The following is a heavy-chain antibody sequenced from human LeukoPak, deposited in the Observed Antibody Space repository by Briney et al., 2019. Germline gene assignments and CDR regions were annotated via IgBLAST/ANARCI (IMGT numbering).Heavy chain of an antibody. J-gene: IGHJ4*02. CDR3: TRAGRYYDPFDY. Sequence: HPGGSLRLSCAASGFTFSGSAMHWVRQASGKGLEWVGRIRSKANSYATAYAASVKGRFTISRDDSKNTAYLQMNSLKTEDTAVYYCTRAGRYYDPFDYWGQGTLVTVSS. CDR2: IRSKANSYAT. V-gene: IGHV3-73*01. CDR1: GFTFSGSA. D-gene: IGHD3-22*01.